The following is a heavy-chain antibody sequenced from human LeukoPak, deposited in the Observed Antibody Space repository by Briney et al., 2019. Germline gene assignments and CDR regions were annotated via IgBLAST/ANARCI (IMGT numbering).Heavy chain of an antibody. Sequence: SETLSLTCTVSGASISNYYWSWIRQPAGKGLEWIGRFYSSGSYNYNPSLKRRVTMSIDTSKNQFSLRLSSVTAADTAVYYCARLFPAAGTPYYYIMDVWGQGTAVTVSS. D-gene: IGHD6-13*01. J-gene: IGHJ6*02. CDR3: ARLFPAAGTPYYYIMDV. CDR1: GASISNYY. V-gene: IGHV4-4*07. CDR2: FYSSGSY.